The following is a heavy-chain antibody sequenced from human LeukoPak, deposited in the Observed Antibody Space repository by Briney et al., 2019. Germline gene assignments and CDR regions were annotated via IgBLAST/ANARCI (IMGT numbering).Heavy chain of an antibody. V-gene: IGHV3-30*04. D-gene: IGHD6-13*01. CDR1: GFTFSNYA. Sequence: GGSLRLSCAASGFTFSNYAMHWVRQAPGKGLEWVAVLSYDGSNKYYADSVKGRFTISRDNSKNTLYLQMNSLRAEDTALYYCARQPYKCIAAAAIDYWGQGTLVTVSS. J-gene: IGHJ4*02. CDR3: ARQPYKCIAAAAIDY. CDR2: LSYDGSNK.